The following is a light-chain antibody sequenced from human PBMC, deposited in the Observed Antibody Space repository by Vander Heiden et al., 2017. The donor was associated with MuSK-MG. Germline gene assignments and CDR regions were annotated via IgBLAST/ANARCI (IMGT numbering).Light chain of an antibody. CDR1: RSDVGGYDY. V-gene: IGLV2-8*01. CDR3: SSHAGSDNYV. Sequence: QSALTQPPSPSGSPGQSVTISCTGTRSDVGGYDYVSWYQQHPGKAPKLMIYEVNQWPSGVPDRFSGSKSGNTAFLTVSGLQAEDEADYHCSSHAGSDNYVFGGGTKVTVL. J-gene: IGLJ1*01. CDR2: EVN.